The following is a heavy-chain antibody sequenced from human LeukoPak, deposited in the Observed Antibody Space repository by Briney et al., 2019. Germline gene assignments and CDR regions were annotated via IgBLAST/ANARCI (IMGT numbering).Heavy chain of an antibody. Sequence: GRSLRLSCAASGFTFSSYGMNWVRQAPGKGLEWLAVIWYDGSNKYYADSVEGRFTISRDNFKNTMFLQMNSLRVEDTAVYYCAKSTYGSLGEIDYWGQGTLVTVSS. D-gene: IGHD3-16*01. J-gene: IGHJ4*02. CDR2: IWYDGSNK. CDR1: GFTFSSYG. CDR3: AKSTYGSLGEIDY. V-gene: IGHV3-33*06.